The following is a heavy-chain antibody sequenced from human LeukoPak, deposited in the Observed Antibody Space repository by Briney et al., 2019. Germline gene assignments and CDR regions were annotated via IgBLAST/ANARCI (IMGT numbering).Heavy chain of an antibody. V-gene: IGHV4-61*05. CDR1: GGSISSSSYY. D-gene: IGHD3-10*01. CDR3: ARDRWFGSQRALDY. J-gene: IGHJ4*02. CDR2: FYYSGST. Sequence: SETLSLTCTVSGGSISSSSYYWSWIRQAPGKGLEWIGNFYYSGSTNYNPSLKSRLTISQDQSKNQFSLKVRSVTAADTAVYYCARDRWFGSQRALDYWGQGTLVTVSS.